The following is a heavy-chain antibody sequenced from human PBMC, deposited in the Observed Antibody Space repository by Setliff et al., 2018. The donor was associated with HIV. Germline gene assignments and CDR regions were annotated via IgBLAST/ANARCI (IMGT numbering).Heavy chain of an antibody. Sequence: SETLSLTCTVSGDSISSTNWWGRIRQPPGKGLEWIGYVYSTGSTNYNPSLKSQVTMSVDTSKNHFSLKLSSVTALDTAVYYCARKLPGMGYFDYWGQGTLVTVSS. CDR2: VYSTGST. V-gene: IGHV4-28*06. J-gene: IGHJ4*02. CDR1: GDSISSTNW. D-gene: IGHD1-26*01. CDR3: ARKLPGMGYFDY.